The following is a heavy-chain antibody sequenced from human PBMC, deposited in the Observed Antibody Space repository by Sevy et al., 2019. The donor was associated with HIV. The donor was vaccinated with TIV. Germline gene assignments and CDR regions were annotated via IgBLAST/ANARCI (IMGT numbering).Heavy chain of an antibody. V-gene: IGHV4-39*01. CDR3: ARWTAETTTSGWFDP. Sequence: SETLSLTCTVSGASIDSSSYYWGWIHQPPGKGLEWIGTIYYTGKTYYVPSLKSRVTISADMSNNQFSLRLRSVTAADTAVYYCARWTAETTTSGWFDPWGQGTLVTVSS. D-gene: IGHD4-17*01. CDR2: IYYTGKT. CDR1: GASIDSSSYY. J-gene: IGHJ5*02.